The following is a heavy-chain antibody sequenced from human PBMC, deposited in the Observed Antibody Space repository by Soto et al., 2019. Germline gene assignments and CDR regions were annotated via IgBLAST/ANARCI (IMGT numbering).Heavy chain of an antibody. V-gene: IGHV1-69*02. J-gene: IGHJ4*02. CDR3: ASGISNPEKYYYGSGSTFDY. CDR1: GGTFSSYT. D-gene: IGHD3-10*01. Sequence: ASVKVSCKASGGTFSSYTISWVRQAPGQGLEWMGRIIPILGIANYAQKFQGRVTITADKSTSTAYMELSSLRSEDTAVYYCASGISNPEKYYYGSGSTFDYWGQGTLVTVSS. CDR2: IIPILGIA.